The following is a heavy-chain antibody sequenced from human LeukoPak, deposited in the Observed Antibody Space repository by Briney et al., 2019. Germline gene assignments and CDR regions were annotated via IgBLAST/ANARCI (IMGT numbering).Heavy chain of an antibody. CDR3: ARGYSSSWSGGYFDY. V-gene: IGHV1-2*04. CDR1: GYTFTGYY. J-gene: IGHJ4*02. D-gene: IGHD6-13*01. Sequence: GASVKVSCKASGYTFTGYYMHWVRQAPGQGLEWMGWINPNSGGTNYAQKFQGWVTMTRDTSISTAYMELSRLRSDDTAVYYCARGYSSSWSGGYFDYWGQGTLVTVSS. CDR2: INPNSGGT.